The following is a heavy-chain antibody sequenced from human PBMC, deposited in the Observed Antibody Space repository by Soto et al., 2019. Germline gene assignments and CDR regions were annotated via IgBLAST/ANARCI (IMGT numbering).Heavy chain of an antibody. J-gene: IGHJ5*02. CDR3: AHIATVNWFDP. CDR2: IYWDDDK. V-gene: IGHV2-5*02. Sequence: QITLKESGPTLVKPTQTLTLTCTFSGFSLTTSGVGVGWIRQPPGKALEWLAVIYWDDDKRYSPSLKSRLTATTXISKNQVVLIMTNMDPVDTATYYCAHIATVNWFDPWGQGTLVTVSS. D-gene: IGHD2-21*02. CDR1: GFSLTTSGVG.